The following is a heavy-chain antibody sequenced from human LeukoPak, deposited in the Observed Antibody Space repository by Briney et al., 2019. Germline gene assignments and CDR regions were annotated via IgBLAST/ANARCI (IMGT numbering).Heavy chain of an antibody. J-gene: IGHJ4*02. V-gene: IGHV4-34*01. CDR2: INHSGST. D-gene: IGHD5-24*01. CDR1: GGSFSGYY. CDR3: ARGALMKRWLQSL. Sequence: SETLSLTCAVYGGSFSGYYWSWIRQPPGKGLEWIGEINHSGSTNYNPSLKSRVTISVDTSKNQFSLKLSSVTAADTAVYYCARGALMKRWLQSLWGQGTLVTVSS.